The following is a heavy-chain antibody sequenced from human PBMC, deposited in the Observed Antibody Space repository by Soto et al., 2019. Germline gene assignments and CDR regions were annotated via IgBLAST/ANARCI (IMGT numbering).Heavy chain of an antibody. CDR3: AKDSGRYSRCYNWLDP. CDR2: ISYDGSNK. CDR1: GFTFSSYG. J-gene: IGHJ5*02. D-gene: IGHD6-13*01. Sequence: GGSLRLSCAASGFTFSSYGMHWVRQAPGKGLEWVAVISYDGSNKYYADSVKGRFTISRDNSKNTLYLQMNSLRAEDTAVYYCAKDSGRYSRCYNWLDPWGQGTLVTVSS. V-gene: IGHV3-30*18.